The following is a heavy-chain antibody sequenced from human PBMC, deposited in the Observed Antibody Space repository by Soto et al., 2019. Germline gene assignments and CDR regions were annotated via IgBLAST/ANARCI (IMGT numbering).Heavy chain of an antibody. CDR1: GYTLTELS. D-gene: IGHD3-22*01. CDR2: FDPEDGET. J-gene: IGHJ3*02. Sequence: ASVKVSCKVSGYTLTELSMHWVRQAPGKGLEWMGGFDPEDGETIYAQKFQGRDTMTEDTSTDTAYMELSSLRSEDTAVYYCATNYDSSGYWDNDAFDIWGQGTMVTVSS. CDR3: ATNYDSSGYWDNDAFDI. V-gene: IGHV1-24*01.